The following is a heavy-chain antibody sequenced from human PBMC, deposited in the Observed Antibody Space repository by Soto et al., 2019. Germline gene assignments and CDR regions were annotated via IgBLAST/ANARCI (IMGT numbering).Heavy chain of an antibody. CDR1: RLTFGHYW. Sequence: EVQMLQSGGGMVQPGGSLRLSCVGSRLTFGHYWMSWVRQAQGKGLEWVANIKIDGSEKYYVDSVKGRFAISRDNVKNSVFLQLNSLRTEDPAVYYGARERNLVDGIGHWGQGNLVMVSP. D-gene: IGHD3-3*02. CDR3: ARERNLVDGIGH. J-gene: IGHJ4*02. V-gene: IGHV3-7*03. CDR2: IKIDGSEK.